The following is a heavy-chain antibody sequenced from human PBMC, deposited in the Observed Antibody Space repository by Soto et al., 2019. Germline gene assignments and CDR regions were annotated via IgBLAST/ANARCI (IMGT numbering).Heavy chain of an antibody. J-gene: IGHJ6*02. D-gene: IGHD3-3*01. CDR3: ARSLLEWFYYGMDV. CDR2: IYSGGST. Sequence: GGSLRLSCAASGFTVSSNYMSWVRQAPGKGLEWVSVIYSGGSTYYADSVKGRFTISRDNSKDTLYLQMNSLRAEDTAVYYCARSLLEWFYYGMDVWGQGTTVTVSS. V-gene: IGHV3-53*01. CDR1: GFTVSSNY.